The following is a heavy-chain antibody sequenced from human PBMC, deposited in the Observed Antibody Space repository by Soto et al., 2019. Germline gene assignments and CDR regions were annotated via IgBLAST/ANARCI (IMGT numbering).Heavy chain of an antibody. CDR3: ARDPRHDFWSGYSRGAFDI. Sequence: ASVKVSCKASGYTLTSYAMHWVRQAPGQRPEWMGWINAGNGNTKYSQKFQGRVTITRDTSASTAYMELSSLRSEDTAVYYCARDPRHDFWSGYSRGAFDIWGQGTMVTVSS. D-gene: IGHD3-3*01. J-gene: IGHJ3*02. CDR1: GYTLTSYA. CDR2: INAGNGNT. V-gene: IGHV1-3*01.